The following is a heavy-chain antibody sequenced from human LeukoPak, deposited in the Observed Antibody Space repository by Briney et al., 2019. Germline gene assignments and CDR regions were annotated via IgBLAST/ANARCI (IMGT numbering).Heavy chain of an antibody. D-gene: IGHD6-13*01. CDR3: ASLSRYSSSWRENWFDP. CDR2: IYPGDSDT. J-gene: IGHJ5*02. Sequence: GESLKISCKGSGYSFTSYWIGWVRQMPGKGLEWMGIIYPGDSDTRYSPSFQGQVTISADKSISTAYLQWSSLKASDTAMYYCASLSRYSSSWRENWFDPWGQGTLVTVSS. V-gene: IGHV5-51*01. CDR1: GYSFTSYW.